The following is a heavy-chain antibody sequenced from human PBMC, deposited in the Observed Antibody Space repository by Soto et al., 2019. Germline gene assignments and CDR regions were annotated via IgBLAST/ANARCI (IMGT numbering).Heavy chain of an antibody. CDR1: GFTFSSYG. CDR2: ISYDGSNK. Sequence: PGGSLRLSCAASGFTFSSYGMHWVRQAPGKGLEWVAVISYDGSNKYYADSVKGRFTISRDNSKNTLYLQMNSLRAEDTAVYYCAKQKDEAYYYYYYGMDVWGQGTTVTVSS. CDR3: AKQKDEAYYYYYYGMDV. V-gene: IGHV3-30*18. J-gene: IGHJ6*02.